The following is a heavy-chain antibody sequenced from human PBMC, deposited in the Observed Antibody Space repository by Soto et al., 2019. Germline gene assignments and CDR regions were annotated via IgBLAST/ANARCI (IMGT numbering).Heavy chain of an antibody. Sequence: PWGTLSLSWTVSGCTISSFSVHRVSKAQGQGQEWVSSISSSSSYIYYADSVKGRFTISRDNAKNSLYLQMNSLRAEDTAVYYCARDNTRIMIFGVVTPPYYYGMDVWGQGTTVTVSS. V-gene: IGHV3-21*01. CDR2: ISSSSSYI. D-gene: IGHD3-3*01. J-gene: IGHJ6*02. CDR3: ARDNTRIMIFGVVTPPYYYGMDV. CDR1: GCTISSFS.